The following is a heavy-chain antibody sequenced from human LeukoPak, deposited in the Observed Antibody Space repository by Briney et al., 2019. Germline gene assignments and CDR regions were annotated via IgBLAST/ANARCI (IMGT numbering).Heavy chain of an antibody. J-gene: IGHJ4*02. Sequence: GGSLRLSCAASGFTFSSYSMNWVRQAPGKGLEWVSYISSSSSTIYYADSVKGQFTISRDNAKNSLYLQMNSLRAEDTAVYYCARLNGPQNEYFDWGQGTLVTVSS. D-gene: IGHD3-9*01. CDR1: GFTFSSYS. V-gene: IGHV3-48*01. CDR3: ARLNGPQNEYFD. CDR2: ISSSSSTI.